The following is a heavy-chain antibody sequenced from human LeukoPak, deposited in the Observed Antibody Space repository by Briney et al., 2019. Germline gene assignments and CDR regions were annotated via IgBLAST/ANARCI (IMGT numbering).Heavy chain of an antibody. CDR1: GGSVSSGGYY. Sequence: PSQTLSLTCTVSGGSVSSGGYYWTWIRQHPATGLEFIGYIFYSGSTYYNPSLKSRVTISLDTSNNQFSLKLSSVTAADTAVYYCARVGSYAGSGYYSHNWFDPWGQGTLVTVSS. CDR3: ARVGSYAGSGYYSHNWFDP. J-gene: IGHJ5*02. CDR2: IFYSGST. V-gene: IGHV4-31*03. D-gene: IGHD3-22*01.